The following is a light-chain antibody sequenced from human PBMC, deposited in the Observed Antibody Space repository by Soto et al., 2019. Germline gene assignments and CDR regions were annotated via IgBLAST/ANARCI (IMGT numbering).Light chain of an antibody. J-gene: IGKJ4*01. CDR2: DAS. V-gene: IGKV3-11*01. Sequence: EIVLTQSPATLSLSPGERATLSCRACQSVSSYLAWYQQKPGQAPRLLIYDASNRATGIPARFSGSGSGTDFTLTISSLEPEDFAVYSCQQRSNWPPRLTFGGGTKVEIK. CDR3: QQRSNWPPRLT. CDR1: QSVSSY.